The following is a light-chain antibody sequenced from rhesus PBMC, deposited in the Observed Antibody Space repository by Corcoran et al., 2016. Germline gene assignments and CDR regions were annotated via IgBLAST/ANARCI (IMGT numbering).Light chain of an antibody. CDR1: QGISSW. J-gene: IGKJ2*01. CDR3: QQGYTSPHS. Sequence: DIQMTQSPSSLSASVGDKVTITCRASQGISSWLAWYQQKPGKAPHLLIYASSNLESGVPSRFSCSGSGTDYTLTISSLQPDDFATYYCQQGYTSPHSFGQGTKVEIK. CDR2: ASS. V-gene: IGKV1-18*01.